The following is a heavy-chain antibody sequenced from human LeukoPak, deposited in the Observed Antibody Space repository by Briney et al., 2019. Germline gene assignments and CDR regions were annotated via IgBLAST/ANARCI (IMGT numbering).Heavy chain of an antibody. CDR2: IYYSGST. CDR3: ARAFRGIFGVFEAFDI. V-gene: IGHV4-59*12. D-gene: IGHD3-3*01. CDR1: GGSISNYY. J-gene: IGHJ3*02. Sequence: SETLSLTCTVSGGSISNYYWSWIRQPPGKGLEWIGYIYYSGSTKYNPSLKSRVTISVDTSKNQFSLKLSSVTAADTAVYYCARAFRGIFGVFEAFDIWGQGTMVTVSS.